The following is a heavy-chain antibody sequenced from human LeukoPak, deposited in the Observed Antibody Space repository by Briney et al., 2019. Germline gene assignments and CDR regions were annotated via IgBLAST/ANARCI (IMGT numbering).Heavy chain of an antibody. CDR3: AKGYSSGWYDY. Sequence: PGGSLRLSCVASGFPFSSYWMTWVRQAPGKGLEWVSGISDSGGSTYYADSVKGRFTISRDNYKKTLYLQMNSLRAEDTAVYYCAKGYSSGWYDYWGQGTLVTVSS. J-gene: IGHJ4*02. D-gene: IGHD6-19*01. CDR1: GFPFSSYW. V-gene: IGHV3-23*01. CDR2: ISDSGGST.